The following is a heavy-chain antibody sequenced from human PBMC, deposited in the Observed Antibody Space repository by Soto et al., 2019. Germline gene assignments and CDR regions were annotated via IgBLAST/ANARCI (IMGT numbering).Heavy chain of an antibody. Sequence: ASLKVSGKASGYTFTSYAMHWVRQAPGQRLEWMEWINAGNGNTKYSQKLQGRVTITRDTSASTSYMELSSLRSEDKAVDCCARASYDTLTGYSRSYYYYGTDVWGHGTTV. J-gene: IGHJ6*02. D-gene: IGHD3-9*01. V-gene: IGHV1-3*01. CDR1: GYTFTSYA. CDR3: ARASYDTLTGYSRSYYYYGTDV. CDR2: INAGNGNT.